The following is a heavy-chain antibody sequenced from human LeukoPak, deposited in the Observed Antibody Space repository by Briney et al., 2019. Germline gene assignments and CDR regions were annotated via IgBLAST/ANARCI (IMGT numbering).Heavy chain of an antibody. Sequence: PGGSLRLSCAASGFTFSSYGMNWVRQAPGKGLEWVSYISSSSSTTYFADSVKGRFTISRDNAKNSLYLQMNSLRAEDTAVYYCARGGGPGLDAFDIWGQGTMVTVSS. CDR3: ARGGGPGLDAFDI. CDR2: ISSSSSTT. CDR1: GFTFSSYG. V-gene: IGHV3-48*01. J-gene: IGHJ3*02. D-gene: IGHD4-23*01.